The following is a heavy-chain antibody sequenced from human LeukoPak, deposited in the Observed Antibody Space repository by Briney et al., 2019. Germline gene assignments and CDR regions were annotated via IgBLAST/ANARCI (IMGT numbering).Heavy chain of an antibody. CDR3: VRGGASTWS. D-gene: IGHD2-15*01. Sequence: GGSLRLSCAASGFTFDDYAMHWVRQAPGKGLEWVSGISWNSGSIGYADSVKGRFTISRDNAKNSLYLQMNSLRAEDTAVYYCVRGGASTWSWGQGTLVTVSS. V-gene: IGHV3-9*01. CDR1: GFTFDDYA. CDR2: ISWNSGSI. J-gene: IGHJ5*02.